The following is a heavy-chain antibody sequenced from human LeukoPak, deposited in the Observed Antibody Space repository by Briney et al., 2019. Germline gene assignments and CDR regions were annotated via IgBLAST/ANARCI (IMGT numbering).Heavy chain of an antibody. D-gene: IGHD3-9*01. V-gene: IGHV4-34*01. CDR1: GGSFSDYY. J-gene: IGHJ4*02. Sequence: SETLSLTCAVYGGSFSDYYWSWIRQPPGKGLEWIGEINHSGSTNYNPSLKSRVTISVDTSKNHFSLKLSSVTAADTAVYYCARGPAGLRYFDWLSLHFDYWGQGTLVTVSS. CDR3: ARGPAGLRYFDWLSLHFDY. CDR2: INHSGST.